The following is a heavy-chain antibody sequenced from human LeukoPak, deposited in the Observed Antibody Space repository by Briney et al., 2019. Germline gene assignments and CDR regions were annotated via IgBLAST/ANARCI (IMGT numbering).Heavy chain of an antibody. CDR1: GDSISSYY. CDR3: ARDSDYHASGHYC. CDR2: LHSSGTT. Sequence: PSETLDFTCTVSGDSISSYYWSWIRQSAGRGLEWIGRLHSSGTTNYNPYLESRVTMSVDTSKNQFSLMLSSVTAADTAIYYCARDSDYHASGHYCCDQGTLVTVSS. D-gene: IGHD3-10*01. J-gene: IGHJ4*02. V-gene: IGHV4-4*07.